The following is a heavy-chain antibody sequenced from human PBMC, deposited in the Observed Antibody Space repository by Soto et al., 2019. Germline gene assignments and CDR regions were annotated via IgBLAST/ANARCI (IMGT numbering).Heavy chain of an antibody. V-gene: IGHV3-9*01. CDR2: LNWNGDNI. CDR1: GFSFDDYA. D-gene: IGHD1-1*01. J-gene: IGHJ4*02. CDR3: VKGVHLSLLDRLDS. Sequence: VQLVESGGGLVEPGRSLRLSCTGSGFSFDDYAFHWVRQRPGKGLEWVSGLNWNGDNIAYADSVRGRFTISRDNGKNSLYLQMNGLRPDDTAFYYCVKGVHLSLLDRLDSWGQGTLVTVSS.